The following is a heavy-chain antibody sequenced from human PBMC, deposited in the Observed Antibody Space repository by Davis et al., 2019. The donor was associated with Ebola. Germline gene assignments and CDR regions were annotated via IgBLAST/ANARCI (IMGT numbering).Heavy chain of an antibody. J-gene: IGHJ6*03. CDR2: ISASGGST. CDR1: GFTFSSYA. V-gene: IGHV3-23*01. D-gene: IGHD2-8*01. Sequence: GESLKISCAASGFTFSSYAMSWVRQAPGKGLEWVSAISASGGSTNYADSVKGRFTISRDNSKNTLYLQMNSLRAEDTAVYYCAKVPNVGCFNGVCSYGDYYYMEVWGIGTTVTVSS. CDR3: AKVPNVGCFNGVCSYGDYYYMEV.